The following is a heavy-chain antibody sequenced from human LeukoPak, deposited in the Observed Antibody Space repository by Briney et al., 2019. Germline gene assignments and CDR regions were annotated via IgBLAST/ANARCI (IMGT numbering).Heavy chain of an antibody. Sequence: GGSLRLSCAVSGFTFNSHAMTWVRQAPGKGMEWVSGVSCSGGSTDYADSVKGRFTISRDNSKNTLYLQLNSLRVEDTAVYYCAKTSGSDYWGYYYDYWGQGTLVTVSS. V-gene: IGHV3-23*01. CDR3: AKTSGSDYWGYYYDY. D-gene: IGHD3-22*01. J-gene: IGHJ4*02. CDR2: VSCSGGST. CDR1: GFTFNSHA.